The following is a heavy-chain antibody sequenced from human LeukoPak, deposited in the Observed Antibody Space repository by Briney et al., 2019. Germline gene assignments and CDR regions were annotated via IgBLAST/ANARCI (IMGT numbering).Heavy chain of an antibody. CDR2: INAGNGNT. D-gene: IGHD6-13*01. CDR3: ARFPGIAAAGGH. J-gene: IGHJ4*02. CDR1: GYTFTSYT. V-gene: IGHV1-3*01. Sequence: ASVKVCCKASGYTFTSYTMHWVRQAPGQRLEWMGWINAGNGNTKYSQKFQGRVTITRDTSASTAYMELSSLRSEDTAVYYCARFPGIAAAGGHWGQGTLVTVSS.